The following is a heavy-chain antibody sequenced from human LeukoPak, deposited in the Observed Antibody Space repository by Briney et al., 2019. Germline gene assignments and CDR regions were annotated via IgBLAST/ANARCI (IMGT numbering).Heavy chain of an antibody. CDR3: ASGGGITGTTGAFDI. CDR1: GYTFTSYY. J-gene: IGHJ3*02. D-gene: IGHD1-20*01. V-gene: IGHV1-46*01. Sequence: ASVKVSCKASGYTFTSYYMHWVRQAPGQGLEWMGIINPSGGGTSYAQKFQGRVTMTRDTSTSTVYMELSSLRSEDTAVYYCASGGGITGTTGAFDIWGQGTMVTVSS. CDR2: INPSGGGT.